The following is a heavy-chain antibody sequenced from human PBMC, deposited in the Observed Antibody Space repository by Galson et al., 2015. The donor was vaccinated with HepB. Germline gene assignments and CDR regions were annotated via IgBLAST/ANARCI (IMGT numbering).Heavy chain of an antibody. J-gene: IGHJ4*02. CDR2: ISGSGDRT. CDR1: GFTFSNYA. V-gene: IGHV3-23*01. D-gene: IGHD5-12*01. CDR3: AKDWSAAGGSSRLGYFDR. Sequence: SLRLSCAASGFTFSNYAMNWVRQAPGKGLEWVSGISGSGDRTYYADSVKGRFTISRDNSKNTLSLQIYSLRADDTAVYYCAKDWSAAGGSSRLGYFDRWGQGTLVIVSS.